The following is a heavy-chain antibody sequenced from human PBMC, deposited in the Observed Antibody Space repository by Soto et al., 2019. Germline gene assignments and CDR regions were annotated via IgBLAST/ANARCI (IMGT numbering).Heavy chain of an antibody. Sequence: EVQLVESGGGLVQPGGSLRLSCAASGFTFSDYWMYWIRQTPGEGLVWVSRPHADGGDRSYADSVKGRFTISRDNAKNTLYLQMDSLRVEDTAVYYCARDRGPGGVDAWGRGVLVTVST. CDR1: GFTFSDYW. CDR3: ARDRGPGGVDA. J-gene: IGHJ5*02. CDR2: PHADGGDR. V-gene: IGHV3-74*01. D-gene: IGHD3-16*01.